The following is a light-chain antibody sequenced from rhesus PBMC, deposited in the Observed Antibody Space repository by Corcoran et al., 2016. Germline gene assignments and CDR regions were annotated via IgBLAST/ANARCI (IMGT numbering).Light chain of an antibody. V-gene: IGKV3-10*01. CDR1: HSVPRY. CDR2: GAS. J-gene: IGKJ2*01. Sequence: QVILTQSPATLSLSPGERATLSCRASHSVPRYLAWYHQKPGQPPRLLIYGASSRATGVPDRFSGSGSGTDFPLTIRSLEPEDVGTFPCYQYSRGYSFRQGTKAEIK. CDR3: YQYSRGYS.